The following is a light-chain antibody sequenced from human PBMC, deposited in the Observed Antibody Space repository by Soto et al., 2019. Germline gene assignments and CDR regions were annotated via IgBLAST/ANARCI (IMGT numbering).Light chain of an antibody. J-gene: IGKJ4*01. CDR1: QGISNY. V-gene: IGKV1-27*01. CDR3: QKYNSAPPLT. CDR2: AAS. Sequence: DIQMTQSPSSLSASVGDRVTITCPASQGISNYLAWYQQKPGKVPKLLIYAASTLQSGVPSRFSGSGSGTDFTLTISSLQPEDVATYYCQKYNSAPPLTCGGGTKVEIK.